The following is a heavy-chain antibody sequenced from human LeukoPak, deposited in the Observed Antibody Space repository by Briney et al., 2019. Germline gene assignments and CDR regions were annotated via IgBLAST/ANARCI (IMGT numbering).Heavy chain of an antibody. Sequence: GGSLTLPCAASGVTFSTYAMSWLRQPPGKGLEGVSTNSENGRSTYYANSVKGRFTICRDNSKNTLWLQMNSLRAEDTALYYCAKPQYDSSWYFFDYWGQGTLVTVSS. V-gene: IGHV3-23*01. D-gene: IGHD6-13*01. J-gene: IGHJ4*02. CDR3: AKPQYDSSWYFFDY. CDR1: GVTFSTYA. CDR2: NSENGRST.